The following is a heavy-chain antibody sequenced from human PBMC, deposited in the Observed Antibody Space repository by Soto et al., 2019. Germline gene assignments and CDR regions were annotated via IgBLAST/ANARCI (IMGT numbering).Heavy chain of an antibody. CDR1: GGTFSSYA. V-gene: IGHV1-69*13. D-gene: IGHD3-22*01. Sequence: SVKVSCKASGGTFSSYAISWVRQAPGQGLEWVGGIIPRFGTANYAQKFQGRVTITADESTSTAYMELSSLRSEDTAMYYCAKVKYDSSGYSRTFDYWGQGTLVTVSS. J-gene: IGHJ4*01. CDR2: IIPRFGTA. CDR3: AKVKYDSSGYSRTFDY.